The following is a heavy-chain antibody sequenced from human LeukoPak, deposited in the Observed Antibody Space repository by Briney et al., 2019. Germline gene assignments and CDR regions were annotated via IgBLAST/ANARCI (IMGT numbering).Heavy chain of an antibody. J-gene: IGHJ5*02. Sequence: SETLSLTCTVSGGSISSYYWSWIRQPPGKGLEWIGYIYTSGSTNYNPSLKSRVTISVDTSKNQFSLKLSSVTAADTAVYYCARSSGYDPQYNWFDPWGQGTLATVSS. CDR3: ARSSGYDPQYNWFDP. D-gene: IGHD5-12*01. CDR2: IYTSGST. CDR1: GGSISSYY. V-gene: IGHV4-4*09.